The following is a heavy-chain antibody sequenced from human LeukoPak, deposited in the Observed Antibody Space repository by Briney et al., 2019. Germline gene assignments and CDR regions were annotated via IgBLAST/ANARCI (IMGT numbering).Heavy chain of an antibody. CDR1: GGSMYSYY. J-gene: IGHJ4*02. Sequence: SETLSLTCTVSGGSMYSYYWSWIRQPPGKGLEWIGYIYYSGSTSYNPSLKSRLTISVDTSKNQFSLKVSSVTAADTAVYYCARRIAVAGGYFDHWGQGSLVTVSS. CDR3: ARRIAVAGGYFDH. V-gene: IGHV4-59*08. CDR2: IYYSGST. D-gene: IGHD6-19*01.